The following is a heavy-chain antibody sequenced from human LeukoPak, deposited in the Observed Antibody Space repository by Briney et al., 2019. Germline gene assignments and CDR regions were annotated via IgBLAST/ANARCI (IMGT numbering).Heavy chain of an antibody. J-gene: IGHJ6*02. CDR1: GGSISSGGYS. V-gene: IGHV4-30-2*01. CDR2: IYHSGST. Sequence: SETLSLTCAVSGGSISSGGYSWSWIRQPPGTGLEWIGYIYHSGSTYYNPSLKSRVTISVDRSKNQFSLKLSSVTAADTAVYYCARVDTASYGMDVWGQGTTVTVSS. D-gene: IGHD5-18*01. CDR3: ARVDTASYGMDV.